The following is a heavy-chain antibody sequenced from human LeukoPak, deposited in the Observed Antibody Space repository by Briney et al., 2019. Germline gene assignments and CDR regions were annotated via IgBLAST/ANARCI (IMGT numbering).Heavy chain of an antibody. CDR2: IKEDGTVK. D-gene: IGHD3-10*01. J-gene: IGHJ4*02. CDR1: GFTFSRYW. CDR3: ATSITMFDY. Sequence: GGSLRLSCAASGFTFSRYWMSWVRQAPGKGLEWEANIKEDGTVKYYVESVKDRFAISRDNAKNSLYLQMNSLRAEDTAVYYCATSITMFDYWGQGTLVTVSS. V-gene: IGHV3-7*01.